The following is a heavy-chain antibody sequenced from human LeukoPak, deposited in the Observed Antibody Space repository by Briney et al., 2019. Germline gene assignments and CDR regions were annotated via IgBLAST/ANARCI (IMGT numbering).Heavy chain of an antibody. CDR3: ARDRKPIVVVPAAKYNWFDP. Sequence: ASVKVSCKASGYTFTSYAMNWVRQAPGQGLEWTGWINTNTGNPTYAQGFTGRFVFSLDTSVSTAYLQISSLKAEDTAVYYCARDRKPIVVVPAAKYNWFDPWGQGTLVTVSS. D-gene: IGHD2-2*01. CDR2: INTNTGNP. CDR1: GYTFTSYA. V-gene: IGHV7-4-1*02. J-gene: IGHJ5*02.